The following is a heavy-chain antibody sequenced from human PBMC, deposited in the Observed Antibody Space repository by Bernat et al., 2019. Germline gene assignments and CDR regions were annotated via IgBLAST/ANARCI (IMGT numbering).Heavy chain of an antibody. CDR1: GFTFNAYY. V-gene: IGHV3-48*02. D-gene: IGHD3-16*01. J-gene: IGHJ4*02. CDR2: ISSSSGTR. CDR3: ARDPELGDGVFPDY. Sequence: VQLVESGGGVVQPGGSLRLSCAASGFTFNAYYMNWVRQAPGKGLEWVSSISSSSGTRNYADSVRGRFTISRDNAKNSLYLQMNSLRDEDTAVYYCARDPELGDGVFPDYWGQGTLVTVSS.